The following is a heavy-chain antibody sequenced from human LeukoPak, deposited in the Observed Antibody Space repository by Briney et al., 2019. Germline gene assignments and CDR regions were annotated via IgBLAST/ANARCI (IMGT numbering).Heavy chain of an antibody. CDR3: ARIKGEYYDSSGYFDY. J-gene: IGHJ4*02. D-gene: IGHD3-22*01. CDR1: GGSISSYY. Sequence: PSETLSLTCTVSGGSISSYYWSWIRQPPGKGLEWIGYIYYSGSTNYNPSLKSRVTISVDTSKNQFSLRLSSVTAADTAVYYCARIKGEYYDSSGYFDYWGQGTLVTVSS. V-gene: IGHV4-59*01. CDR2: IYYSGST.